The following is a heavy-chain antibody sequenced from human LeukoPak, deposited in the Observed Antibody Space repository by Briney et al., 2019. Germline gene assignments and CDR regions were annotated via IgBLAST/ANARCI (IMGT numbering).Heavy chain of an antibody. D-gene: IGHD6-13*01. CDR2: IYYSGST. Sequence: PSETLSLTSTVSGVSISSSSYYWGWIRQPPGKGLEWIGSIYYSGSTYYNPSLKSRVTISVDTSKNQFSLKLSSVTAADTAVYYCATLSSPDGDYYYGMDVWGQGTTVTVSS. V-gene: IGHV4-39*01. CDR3: ATLSSPDGDYYYGMDV. J-gene: IGHJ6*02. CDR1: GVSISSSSYY.